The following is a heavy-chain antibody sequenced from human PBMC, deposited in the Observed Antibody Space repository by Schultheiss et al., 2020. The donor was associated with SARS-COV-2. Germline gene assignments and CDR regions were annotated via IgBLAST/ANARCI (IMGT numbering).Heavy chain of an antibody. V-gene: IGHV3-23*01. CDR2: ISGSGGST. Sequence: GGSLRLSCAASGFTFSSYGMHWVRQAPGKGLEWVSAISGSGGSTYYAVSVKGRFTISRDNSKNTLYLQMNSLRAEDTAVYYCARGRCSGGSCSSGFDPWGQGTLVTVSS. CDR3: ARGRCSGGSCSSGFDP. J-gene: IGHJ5*02. D-gene: IGHD2-15*01. CDR1: GFTFSSYG.